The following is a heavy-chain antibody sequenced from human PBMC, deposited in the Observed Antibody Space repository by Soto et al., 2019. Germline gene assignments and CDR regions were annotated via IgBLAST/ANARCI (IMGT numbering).Heavy chain of an antibody. Sequence: PGESLKIACKVSGYSFTNYWIGWVRQMPGKGLEWMGIIYPGDSDTRYRPSFQGQVTVSADKSISTAYLQWSRLKASDTAMYYCARSRITGSTWSFDYWGQGTLVTVSS. CDR2: IYPGDSDT. D-gene: IGHD1-20*01. J-gene: IGHJ4*02. V-gene: IGHV5-51*01. CDR1: GYSFTNYW. CDR3: ARSRITGSTWSFDY.